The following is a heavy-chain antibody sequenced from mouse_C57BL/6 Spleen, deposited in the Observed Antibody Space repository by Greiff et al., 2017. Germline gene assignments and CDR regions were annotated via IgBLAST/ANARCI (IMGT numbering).Heavy chain of an antibody. CDR1: GYTFTSYW. CDR2: IDPSDSET. D-gene: IGHD2-5*01. J-gene: IGHJ2*01. Sequence: QVQLQQPGAELVRPGSSVKLSCKASGYTFTSYWMHWVKQRPIQGLEWIGNIDPSDSETHYNQKFKDKATLTVDKSSSTAYMQLSSLTSDDSAVYYCAMESNYPFDYWGQGTTLTVSS. CDR3: AMESNYPFDY. V-gene: IGHV1-52*01.